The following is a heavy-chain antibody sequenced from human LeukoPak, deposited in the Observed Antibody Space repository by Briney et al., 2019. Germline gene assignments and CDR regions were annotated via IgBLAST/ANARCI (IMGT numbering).Heavy chain of an antibody. D-gene: IGHD3-22*01. V-gene: IGHV1-18*01. J-gene: IGHJ5*02. Sequence: ASVKVSCKASGYTFTSYGISWVRQAPGQGLEWMGCISAYNGNTNYAQKLQGRVTMTTNTSMSTAYMELRSLRSDDTAVYYCARDTGDDSSGYHRFDPWGQGTLVTVSS. CDR3: ARDTGDDSSGYHRFDP. CDR1: GYTFTSYG. CDR2: ISAYNGNT.